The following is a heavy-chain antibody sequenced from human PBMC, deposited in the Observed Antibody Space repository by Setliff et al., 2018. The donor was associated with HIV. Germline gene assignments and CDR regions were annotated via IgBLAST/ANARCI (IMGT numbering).Heavy chain of an antibody. CDR2: LHY. CDR3: ARQTWEYYDTLTGYYRSPKNFDS. CDR1: GASINSGSHN. Sequence: SETLSLTCTVSGASINSGSHNWGWIRQPPGKGLEWIATLHYYNPSLKSRVTISLDTSKNQFFLKLSSVTAPDTAIYYCARQTWEYYDTLTGYYRSPKNFDSWGQGTLVTVSS. V-gene: IGHV4-39*01. J-gene: IGHJ4*02. D-gene: IGHD3-9*01.